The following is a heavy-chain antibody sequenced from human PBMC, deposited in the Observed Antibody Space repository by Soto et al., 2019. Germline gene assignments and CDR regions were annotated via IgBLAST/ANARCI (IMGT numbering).Heavy chain of an antibody. CDR3: AKVLEYSSSSDDS. Sequence: PGGSLRLSCAASGFNFSSYGMHWVRQAPGKGLEWVAVISYDGSNKYYADYVKGRFTISRDNSKNTLYLQMNSLRAEDTAVYYCAKVLEYSSSSDDSWGQGTLVTVSS. V-gene: IGHV3-30*18. J-gene: IGHJ4*02. D-gene: IGHD6-6*01. CDR2: ISYDGSNK. CDR1: GFNFSSYG.